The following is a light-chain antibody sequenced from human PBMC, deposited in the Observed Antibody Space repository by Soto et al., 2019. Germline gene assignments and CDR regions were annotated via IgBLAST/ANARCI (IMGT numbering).Light chain of an antibody. CDR3: HQTTRCPDIT. V-gene: IGKV3-15*01. CDR2: GAS. J-gene: IGKJ5*01. Sequence: EIVMTQSPAILSVSPGEGASLSCRASENVRTKVGWYQQKSRQAPRLLIYGASTRATGVPDRFSGSGSGTQFILSISRLYAEDSAEFFCHQTTRCPDITFGQGTRLVIK. CDR1: ENVRTK.